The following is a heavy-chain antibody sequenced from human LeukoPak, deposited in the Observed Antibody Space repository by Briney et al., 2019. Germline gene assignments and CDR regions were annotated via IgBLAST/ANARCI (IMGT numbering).Heavy chain of an antibody. Sequence: SETLSLTCTVYGGSISSYDWSWIRQPPGKGLEWMGEIYYSGSTNYNPSLKRRGTISVDTSKNQFSLKLSCATPPDTAVHCCARHGGYGDSSAQGMAAWGPGPTVTVPS. D-gene: IGHD4-17*01. J-gene: IGHJ6*02. CDR1: GGSISSYD. CDR2: IYYSGST. V-gene: IGHV4-59*08. CDR3: ARHGGYGDSSAQGMAA.